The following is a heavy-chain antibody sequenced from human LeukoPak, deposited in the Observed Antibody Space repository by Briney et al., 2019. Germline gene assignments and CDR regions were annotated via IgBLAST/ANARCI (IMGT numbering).Heavy chain of an antibody. CDR2: INHSGST. V-gene: IGHV4-34*01. CDR3: SRDIRFGY. CDR1: GGSFSGYY. Sequence: SSETLSLTCAVYGGSFSGYYWSWIRQPPGKGLEWIGEINHSGSTNYNPSLKSRVTISVDTSKNQFSLKLTSVSAADTALYYCSRDIRFGYWGQGALVTVSS. J-gene: IGHJ4*02. D-gene: IGHD3-10*01.